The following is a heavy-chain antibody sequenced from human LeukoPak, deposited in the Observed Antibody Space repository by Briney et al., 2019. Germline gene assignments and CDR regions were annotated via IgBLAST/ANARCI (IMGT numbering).Heavy chain of an antibody. J-gene: IGHJ6*03. Sequence: GASVKVSCKASGYTFTSYGISWVRQAPGQGLEWMGWISAYNGNTNYAQKLQGRVTMTTDTSTSTAYMELRSLRSDDTAVYYCARGQTVTTSYYYYYMDVWGKGTTVTVSS. CDR3: ARGQTVTTSYYYYYMDV. CDR2: ISAYNGNT. D-gene: IGHD4-17*01. CDR1: GYTFTSYG. V-gene: IGHV1-18*01.